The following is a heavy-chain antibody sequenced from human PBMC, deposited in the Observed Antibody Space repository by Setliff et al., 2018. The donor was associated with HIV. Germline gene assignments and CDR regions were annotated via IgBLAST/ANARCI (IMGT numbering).Heavy chain of an antibody. D-gene: IGHD3-10*01. J-gene: IGHJ4*02. Sequence: SETLSLTCTVSGGSITRTPYYWGWIRQPPGKGLEWIGSIHHSGTAYDNPSLKSRVTISVDPSKNQILLRLSSVTAADTAVYYCAGLSGGMVPNYWGQGTLVTV. V-gene: IGHV4-39*01. CDR3: AGLSGGMVPNY. CDR2: IHHSGTA. CDR1: GGSITRTPYY.